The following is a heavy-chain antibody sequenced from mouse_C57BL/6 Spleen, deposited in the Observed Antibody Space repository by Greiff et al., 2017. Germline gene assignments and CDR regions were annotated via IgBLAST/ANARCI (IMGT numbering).Heavy chain of an antibody. V-gene: IGHV1-81*01. J-gene: IGHJ2*01. CDR2: IYPRSGNT. CDR3: AGYGNYTMYFDY. Sequence: VQLQQSGAELARPGASVKLSCKASGYTFPSYGISWVQQRTGQGLEWIGEIYPRSGNTYYNEKFKGKATLTADKSSSTAYLELRSLTSEDSAVYFCAGYGNYTMYFDYWGQGTTLTVSS. CDR1: GYTFPSYG. D-gene: IGHD2-1*01.